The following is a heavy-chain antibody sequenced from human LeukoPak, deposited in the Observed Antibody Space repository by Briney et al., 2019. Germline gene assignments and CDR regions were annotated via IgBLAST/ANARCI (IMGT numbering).Heavy chain of an antibody. D-gene: IGHD3-9*01. J-gene: IGHJ3*02. CDR2: INSDGSWT. CDR3: ARGRYFDWSDPYDAFDI. V-gene: IGHV3-74*01. CDR1: GNYW. Sequence: PGGSLRLSCAASGNYWMHWVRQVPGKGLVWVSHINSDGSWTSYADSVKGRFTISKDNAKNTVYLQMNSLRAEDTAVYYCARGRYFDWSDPYDAFDIWGQGTMVTVSS.